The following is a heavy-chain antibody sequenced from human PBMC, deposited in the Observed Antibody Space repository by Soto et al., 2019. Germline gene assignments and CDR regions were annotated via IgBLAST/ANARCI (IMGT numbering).Heavy chain of an antibody. CDR2: ISGSGGST. J-gene: IGHJ4*02. D-gene: IGHD3-10*01. Sequence: EVQLLESGGGLVQPGGSLRLSCAASGFTFSSYAMSWVRQAPGKGLEWASAISGSGGSTYYADSVKGRFTISRDNSKNTLYLQMNSLRAEDTAVYYCAKDPPLYYGSGSASDYWGQGTLVTVSS. V-gene: IGHV3-23*01. CDR3: AKDPPLYYGSGSASDY. CDR1: GFTFSSYA.